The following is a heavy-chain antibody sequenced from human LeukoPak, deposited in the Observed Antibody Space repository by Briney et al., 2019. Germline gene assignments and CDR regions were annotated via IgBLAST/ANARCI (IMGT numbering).Heavy chain of an antibody. CDR2: ISSNGGST. J-gene: IGHJ6*02. CDR1: GVTFSSYS. Sequence: GGSLRLSCAASGVTFSSYSMHWVRQGPGKGLEYVSAISSNGGSTYYANSVKGRFTISRDNTKNTLYLQMGSLRAEDMAVYYCAREMGASSSDYYYYYDMDVWGQGTTVTVSS. CDR3: AREMGASSSDYYYYYDMDV. D-gene: IGHD6-6*01. V-gene: IGHV3-64*01.